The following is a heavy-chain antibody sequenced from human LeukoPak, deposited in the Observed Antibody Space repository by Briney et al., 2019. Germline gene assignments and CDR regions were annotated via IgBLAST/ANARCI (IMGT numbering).Heavy chain of an antibody. D-gene: IGHD3-22*01. CDR2: IYYSGST. CDR3: ARDESDYYDSSGYFDY. V-gene: IGHV4-59*01. J-gene: IGHJ4*02. Sequence: SETLSLTCTVSGGSISSYYWNWIRQPPGKGLEWIGYIYYSGSTNYNPSLKSRVTISVDTSKNQFSLKLSSVTAADTAVYYCARDESDYYDSSGYFDYWGQGTLVTVSS. CDR1: GGSISSYY.